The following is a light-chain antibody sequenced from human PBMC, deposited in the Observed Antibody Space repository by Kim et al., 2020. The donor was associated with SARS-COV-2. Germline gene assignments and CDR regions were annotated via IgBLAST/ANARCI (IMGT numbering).Light chain of an antibody. CDR3: QQYDNSLYT. Sequence: LSPGESVTLSCRATQSVSSTNLAWYHQRPGQAPRLLIYATSTRAKGIPDRFSGSGSGTDFTLTISRLEPEEFAVYYCQQYDNSLYTFGQGTKLEI. CDR1: QSVSSTN. CDR2: ATS. J-gene: IGKJ2*01. V-gene: IGKV3-20*01.